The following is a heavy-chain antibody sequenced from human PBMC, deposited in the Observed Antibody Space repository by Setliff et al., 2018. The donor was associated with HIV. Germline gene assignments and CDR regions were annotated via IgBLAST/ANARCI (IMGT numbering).Heavy chain of an antibody. D-gene: IGHD3-10*01. CDR3: ARGQPPPGPGLVRGAYSSGSLDY. CDR2: MYHSGST. CDR1: GGSISSGIYY. V-gene: IGHV4-39*07. Sequence: PSETLSLTCTVSGGSISSGIYYWSWIRQPAGKGLEWIGSMYHSGSTYYNPSLKSRVTISVDTSKNQFSLKLSSVTAADTAVFYCARGQPPPGPGLVRGAYSSGSLDYWGQGTPVTVSS. J-gene: IGHJ4*02.